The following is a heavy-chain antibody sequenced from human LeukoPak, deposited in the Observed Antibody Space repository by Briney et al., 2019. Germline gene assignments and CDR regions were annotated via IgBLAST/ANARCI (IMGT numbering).Heavy chain of an antibody. CDR2: INGDGSGT. CDR3: ARVGGSWFSDY. J-gene: IGHJ4*02. Sequence: GGSLRLSCAASGFXFSGYWMQWVRQAPGKGLVWVSRINGDGSGTSYADSVKGRFTISRDNAENTLYLQMNSLRADDTAVYYCARVGGSWFSDYWGQGTLVTVSS. V-gene: IGHV3-74*01. D-gene: IGHD6-13*01. CDR1: GFXFSGYW.